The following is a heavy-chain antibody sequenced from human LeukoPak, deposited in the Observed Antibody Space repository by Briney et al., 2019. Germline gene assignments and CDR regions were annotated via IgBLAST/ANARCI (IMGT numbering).Heavy chain of an antibody. CDR3: ARNDDFWSGTVVG. J-gene: IGHJ4*02. V-gene: IGHV1-69*05. Sequence: ASVKVSCKASGGTFSSYAISWVRQAPGQGLEWMGGIIPIFGTANYAQKFQGRVTITTDESTSTAYMELSSLRSEDTAVYYCARNDDFWSGTVVGWGQGTQVTVSS. CDR1: GGTFSSYA. D-gene: IGHD3-3*01. CDR2: IIPIFGTA.